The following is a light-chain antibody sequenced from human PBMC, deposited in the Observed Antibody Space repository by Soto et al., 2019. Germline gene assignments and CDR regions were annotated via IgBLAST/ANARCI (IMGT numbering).Light chain of an antibody. V-gene: IGKV1-33*01. CDR2: DAS. CDR3: QQYDNLLLL. CDR1: QDISNY. J-gene: IGKJ4*01. Sequence: DIQMTQSPSSLSASVGDRVTITCQASQDISNYLNWYQQKPGKAPKLLIYDASNLETGVPSRFSGSGSGTDFTFTISSLQPEDIATYYCQQYDNLLLLFGGGTKVDIK.